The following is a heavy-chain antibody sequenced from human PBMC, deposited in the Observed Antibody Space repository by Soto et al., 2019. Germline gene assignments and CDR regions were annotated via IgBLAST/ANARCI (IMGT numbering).Heavy chain of an antibody. D-gene: IGHD5-18*01. Sequence: PGGSLRLSCAASGFTFSSYGMHWVRQAPGKGLEWVAVISYDGSNKYYADSVKGRFTISRDNAKNSLYLQMNSLRAEDTAVYYCARVGISDSYDYWGQGTLVTV. V-gene: IGHV3-33*08. CDR2: ISYDGSNK. CDR1: GFTFSSYG. J-gene: IGHJ4*02. CDR3: ARVGISDSYDY.